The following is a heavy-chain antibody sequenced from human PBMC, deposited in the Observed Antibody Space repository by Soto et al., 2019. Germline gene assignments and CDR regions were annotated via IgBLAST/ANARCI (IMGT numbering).Heavy chain of an antibody. V-gene: IGHV4-30-2*01. J-gene: IGHJ5*02. CDR2: IYHSGST. CDR3: ARVPGP. D-gene: IGHD7-27*01. Sequence: SCIRQPPGKGLEWIGYIYHSGSTYYNPSLKSRVTISVDRSKNQFSLKLSSVTAADTAVYYCARVPGPWGQGTLVTVSS.